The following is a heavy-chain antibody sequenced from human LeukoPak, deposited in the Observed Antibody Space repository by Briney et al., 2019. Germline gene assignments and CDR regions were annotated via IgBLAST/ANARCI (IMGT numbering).Heavy chain of an antibody. D-gene: IGHD2-2*01. CDR1: GYTFTSYE. CDR3: ARSRVVPAAIHRANWFDR. J-gene: IGHJ5*02. CDR2: MNPNRSNT. Sequence: ASVKLSCKASGYTFTSYEINWVRQAPGQGLEWMGYMNPNRSNTGYAQTFKGRVTMTRNTSISTAYMELSSLRSEDTAVYYCARSRVVPAAIHRANWFDRWGQGTLVTVSS. V-gene: IGHV1-8*02.